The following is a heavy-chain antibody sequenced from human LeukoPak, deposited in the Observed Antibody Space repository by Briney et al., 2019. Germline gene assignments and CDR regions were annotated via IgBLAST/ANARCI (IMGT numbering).Heavy chain of an antibody. CDR1: GGSISSSSYY. CDR3: ARDSRVAAAGTYYYYYYMDV. V-gene: IGHV4-39*07. D-gene: IGHD6-13*01. Sequence: SETLSLTCTVSGGSISSSSYYWGWVRQPPGKGLEWIASIYYSGSTYYNPSLKSRVTISVDTSKNQFSLKLSSVTAADTAVYYCARDSRVAAAGTYYYYYYMDVWGKGTTVTISS. CDR2: IYYSGST. J-gene: IGHJ6*03.